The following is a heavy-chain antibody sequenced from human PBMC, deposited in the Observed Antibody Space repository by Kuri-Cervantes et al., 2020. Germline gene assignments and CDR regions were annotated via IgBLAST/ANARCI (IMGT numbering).Heavy chain of an antibody. CDR1: GFTFSSSW. Sequence: GESLKISCAASGFTFSSSWMHWVCQAPEKGLEWVADIKCDGSEKYYVDSVKGRLTISRDNAKNSLYLQMNSLRDEDTAVYYCARGPSTWFDPWGQGTLVTVSS. V-gene: IGHV3-52*01. CDR3: ARGPSTWFDP. J-gene: IGHJ5*02. CDR2: IKCDGSEK.